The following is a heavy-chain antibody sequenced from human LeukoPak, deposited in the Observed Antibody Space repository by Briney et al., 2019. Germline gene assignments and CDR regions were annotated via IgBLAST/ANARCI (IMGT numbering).Heavy chain of an antibody. D-gene: IGHD5-12*01. CDR3: ARGVRATIPYYYGMDV. J-gene: IGHJ6*04. Sequence: SETLSLTCAVYGGSFSGYYWSWIRQPPGKGLEWIGEINHSGSTNYNPSLKSRVTISVDTSKNQFSRKLSSVTAADTAVYYCARGVRATIPYYYGMDVWGKGTTVTVSS. CDR2: INHSGST. V-gene: IGHV4-34*01. CDR1: GGSFSGYY.